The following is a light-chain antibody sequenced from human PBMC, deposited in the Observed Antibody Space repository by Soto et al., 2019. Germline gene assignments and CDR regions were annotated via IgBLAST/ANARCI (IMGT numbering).Light chain of an antibody. J-gene: IGLJ3*02. Sequence: QSALTQPASVSGSPGQSITISCTGTSSDVGAYSYVSWYQQHPGKAPKLMIYEVSNRPSGVSNRFSGSKSGNTASLTISGRQAEDEADYYCSSYTTINTWVFGAGTKVTVL. CDR3: SSYTTINTWV. CDR2: EVS. V-gene: IGLV2-14*01. CDR1: SSDVGAYSY.